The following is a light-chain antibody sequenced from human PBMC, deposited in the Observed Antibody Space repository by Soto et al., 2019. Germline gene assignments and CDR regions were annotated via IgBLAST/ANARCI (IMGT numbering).Light chain of an antibody. CDR2: DNH. V-gene: IGLV1-51*01. CDR1: SSNIGNSL. J-gene: IGLJ1*01. Sequence: QSVLTQPPSLSAAPGQSVTISCAGSSSNIGNSLLSWYQQLPGSAPKLLIYDNHLRPSGIPDRFSGSKSGTSATLGITGLQTGDEAYYFCGTWDSSLTAYVFGTGTKLTVL. CDR3: GTWDSSLTAYV.